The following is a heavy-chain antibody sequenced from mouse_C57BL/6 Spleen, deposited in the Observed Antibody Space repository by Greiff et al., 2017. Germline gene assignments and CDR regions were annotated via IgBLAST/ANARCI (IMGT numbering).Heavy chain of an antibody. D-gene: IGHD2-2*01. CDR3: AKWLPNWYFDV. CDR1: GYTFTSYW. V-gene: IGHV1-64*01. CDR2: IHPNSGST. Sequence: VQLQQPGAELVKPGASVKLSCKASGYTFTSYWMHWVKQRPGQGLEWIGMIHPNSGSTNYNEKFKSKATLTVDKSSSTAYMHLSSLTSEDSAVYYCAKWLPNWYFDVWGTGTTVTVSS. J-gene: IGHJ1*03.